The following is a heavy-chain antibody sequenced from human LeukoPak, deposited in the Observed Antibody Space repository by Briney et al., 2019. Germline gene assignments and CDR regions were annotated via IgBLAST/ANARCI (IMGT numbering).Heavy chain of an antibody. CDR1: GFTFSNAW. CDR3: AKGLLWFGELSPCY. CDR2: ISNSGGTT. Sequence: GGSLRLSCAASGFTFSNAWMSWVRQAPGKGLEWVSGISNSGGTTYDEDSVKGRFTISRDNSKNTLYLQMNNLRAEDTAVYYCAKGLLWFGELSPCYWGQGTLVTVSS. D-gene: IGHD3-10*01. V-gene: IGHV3-23*01. J-gene: IGHJ4*02.